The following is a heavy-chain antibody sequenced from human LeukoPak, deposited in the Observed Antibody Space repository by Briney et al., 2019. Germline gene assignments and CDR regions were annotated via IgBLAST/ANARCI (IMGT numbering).Heavy chain of an antibody. D-gene: IGHD5-18*01. Sequence: PGRSLRLSCAASGFTFSSYGMHWVRQAPGKGLEWVAVISYDGSNKYYADSVKGRFTISRDNSKNTLYLQMNSLRAVDTAVYYCAKVSGYSYGFDYWGQGTLVTVSS. CDR2: ISYDGSNK. J-gene: IGHJ4*02. CDR1: GFTFSSYG. V-gene: IGHV3-30*18. CDR3: AKVSGYSYGFDY.